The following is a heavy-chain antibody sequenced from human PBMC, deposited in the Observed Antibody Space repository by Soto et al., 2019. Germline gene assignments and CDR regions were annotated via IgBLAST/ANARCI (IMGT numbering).Heavy chain of an antibody. Sequence: QVQLVQSGAEVKKPGASVKVSCKASGYTFTGYYMHWVRQAPGQGLEWLGWINPNSGGTNYAQKFQGRVTMTRDTSISTAYMELSRLRSDDTAVYYCARDIGYCSSTSCYPLDYWGQGTLVTVSS. D-gene: IGHD2-2*01. CDR1: GYTFTGYY. V-gene: IGHV1-2*02. CDR2: INPNSGGT. CDR3: ARDIGYCSSTSCYPLDY. J-gene: IGHJ4*02.